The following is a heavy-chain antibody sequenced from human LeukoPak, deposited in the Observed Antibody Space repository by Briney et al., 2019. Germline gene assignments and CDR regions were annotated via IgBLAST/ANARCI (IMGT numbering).Heavy chain of an antibody. J-gene: IGHJ4*02. CDR1: GYTFTYRY. CDR3: ARGGGYQDY. CDR2: ISAYTGNT. Sequence: ASVKVSCKASGYTFTYRYLHWVRQAPGQGLEWLGWISAYTGNTNYAQKLQGRVTMTTDTSTSTAYMELRSLRSDDTAVYYCARGGGYQDYWGQGTLVTVSS. D-gene: IGHD3-22*01. V-gene: IGHV1-18*04.